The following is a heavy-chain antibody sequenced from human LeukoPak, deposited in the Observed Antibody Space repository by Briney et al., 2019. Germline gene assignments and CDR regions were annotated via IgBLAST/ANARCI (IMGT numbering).Heavy chain of an antibody. CDR3: TTLTXXTNXDY. D-gene: IGHD1-26*01. J-gene: IGHJ4*02. CDR2: ISSSGTTT. V-gene: IGHV3-48*03. Sequence: PGGSLRLSCAASGFSFSVYEMHWVRQAPGKGLEWISDISSSGTTTYYADSVKGRFTISRDNAKNSLYLQMNSLRAEDTAVYYCTTLTXXTNXDYWGQXTLVTVSS. CDR1: GFSFSVYE.